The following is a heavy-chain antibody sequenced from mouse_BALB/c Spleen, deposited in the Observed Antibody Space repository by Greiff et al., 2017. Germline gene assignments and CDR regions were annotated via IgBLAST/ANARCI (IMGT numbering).Heavy chain of an antibody. D-gene: IGHD2-1*01. CDR1: GYTFTSYW. CDR2: INPGTGST. J-gene: IGHJ4*01. V-gene: IGHV1S81*02. CDR3: ARDGTYAMDY. Sequence: QVQLQQPGAELVKPGASVKLSCKASGYTFTSYWMHWVKQRPGQGLEWIGEINPGTGSTYYNEKFKGKATLTADKSSSTAYMQLSSLKSEDSAVYFCARDGTYAMDYWGQGTSVTVSS.